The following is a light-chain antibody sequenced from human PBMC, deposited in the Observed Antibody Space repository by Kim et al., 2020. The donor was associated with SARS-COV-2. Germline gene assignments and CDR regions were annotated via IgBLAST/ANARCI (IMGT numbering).Light chain of an antibody. V-gene: IGKV3-15*01. Sequence: EIVMTQSPATLSVSPGERATLSCRASQSVSTNVAWFQQKSGQAPRLVIYGASTRATGIPARFTGSGSGTEFTLTISSLQSEDFAVYHCQQYNNWPMFGQGTKVEIK. J-gene: IGKJ1*01. CDR1: QSVSTN. CDR2: GAS. CDR3: QQYNNWPM.